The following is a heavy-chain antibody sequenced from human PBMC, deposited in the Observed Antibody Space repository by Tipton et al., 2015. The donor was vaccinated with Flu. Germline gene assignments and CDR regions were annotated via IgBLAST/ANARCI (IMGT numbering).Heavy chain of an antibody. V-gene: IGHV3-23*01. J-gene: IGHJ4*02. CDR1: GFNFKNYA. CDR3: ARKTDSSGHGDY. D-gene: IGHD3-22*01. Sequence: SLRLSCTGSGFNFKNYAMGWVRQAPGKGLEWLSLITSGRGATTYYADSVKGRFTISRDNSKNTLYLQMNSLRAEDTAVYYCARKTDSSGHGDYWGQGTLVTVSS. CDR2: ITSGRGATT.